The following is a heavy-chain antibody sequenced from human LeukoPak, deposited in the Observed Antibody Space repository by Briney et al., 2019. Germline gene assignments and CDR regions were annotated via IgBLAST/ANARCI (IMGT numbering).Heavy chain of an antibody. CDR2: INTNTGNP. J-gene: IGHJ5*02. CDR1: GYTFTSYA. D-gene: IGHD2-8*01. V-gene: IGHV7-4-1*02. CDR3: ARGLGYRTNGVCYNYWFDP. Sequence: ASVKVSCKASGYTFTSYAMNWVRQAPGQGLEWMGWINTNTGNPTYAQGFTGRFVFSLDTSVSTAYLQISSLKAEDTAVYYCARGLGYRTNGVCYNYWFDPWGQGTLVTVSS.